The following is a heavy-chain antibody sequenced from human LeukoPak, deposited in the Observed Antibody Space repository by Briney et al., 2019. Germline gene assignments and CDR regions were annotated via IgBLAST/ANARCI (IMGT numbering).Heavy chain of an antibody. V-gene: IGHV3-21*01. J-gene: IGHJ4*02. CDR1: GFTFSSYS. CDR2: ISSSSSYI. Sequence: GGSLRLSCAASGFTFSSYSMNWVRQAPGKGLEWVSSISSSSSYIYYADSVKGRFTISRDNAKNSLYLQMNSLRAEDTAVYYCARALTGYCSGGSCYSGPFDYWGQGTLVTVSS. D-gene: IGHD2-15*01. CDR3: ARALTGYCSGGSCYSGPFDY.